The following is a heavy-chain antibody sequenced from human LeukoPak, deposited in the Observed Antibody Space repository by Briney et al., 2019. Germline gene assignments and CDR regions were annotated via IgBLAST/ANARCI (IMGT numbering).Heavy chain of an antibody. D-gene: IGHD3-22*01. J-gene: IGHJ6*03. CDR2: IFPSGSI. CDR1: GASISSYY. Sequence: PSETLSLTCTVSGASISSYYWSWFRRPPGKGLEWIVYIFPSGSINFNPSLKSRVSISVDGSKNNFSLDLSSVTAADTAVYYCARRRDETATAAGYYHMDVWGKGTTVTVSS. V-gene: IGHV4-4*09. CDR3: ARRRDETATAAGYYHMDV.